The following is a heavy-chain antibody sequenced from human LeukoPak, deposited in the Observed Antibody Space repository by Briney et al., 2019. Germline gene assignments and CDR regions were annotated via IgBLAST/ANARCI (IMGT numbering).Heavy chain of an antibody. J-gene: IGHJ4*02. V-gene: IGHV4-59*08. Sequence: SETLSLTCAVSGGSISSYYWSWIRQPPGKGLEWIGHMLYRGSTNYNPSLKSRVTISIDASKSQFSLKLTSVTGADTALYYCARQVGRGAYDAWYFDHWGPGTLVTVTS. D-gene: IGHD5-12*01. CDR3: ARQVGRGAYDAWYFDH. CDR2: MLYRGST. CDR1: GGSISSYY.